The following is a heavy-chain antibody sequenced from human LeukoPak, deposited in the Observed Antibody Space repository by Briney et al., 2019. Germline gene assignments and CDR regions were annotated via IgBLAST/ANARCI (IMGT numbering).Heavy chain of an antibody. Sequence: PSETLSLTCTVSGGSISSYYWSWIRQPPGKGLEWIGYIYYSGSTHYNPSLNSRVTISVDTSKNQFSLKLSSVTAADTAVYYCAGDYGGSPDAFDIWGQGTMVTVSS. D-gene: IGHD4-23*01. CDR2: IYYSGST. CDR3: AGDYGGSPDAFDI. V-gene: IGHV4-59*01. J-gene: IGHJ3*02. CDR1: GGSISSYY.